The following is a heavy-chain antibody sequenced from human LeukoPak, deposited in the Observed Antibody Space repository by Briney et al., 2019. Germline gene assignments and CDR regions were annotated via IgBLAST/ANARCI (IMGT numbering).Heavy chain of an antibody. D-gene: IGHD3-22*01. CDR2: IYYSGTT. V-gene: IGHV4-39*07. Sequence: SETLSLTCTVSGGSISSSSYYWGWIRQPPGKGLEWIGYIYYSGTTNYNPSLRSRVTISLDTSKNQFSLKLSSVTAADTAVYYCATRPPNDISGYLDNWGQGTLVTVSS. CDR3: ATRPPNDISGYLDN. J-gene: IGHJ4*02. CDR1: GGSISSSSYY.